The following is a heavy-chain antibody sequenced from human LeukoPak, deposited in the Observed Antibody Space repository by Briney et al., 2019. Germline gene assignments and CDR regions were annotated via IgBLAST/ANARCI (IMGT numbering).Heavy chain of an antibody. CDR2: ISSNGGTT. CDR1: GFTFSNYA. J-gene: IGHJ3*02. CDR3: ARDTSGFLEILGDAFDM. Sequence: GSLRLSCAAFGFTFSNYAMHWVRQAPGKGLEYVSAISSNGGTTYYANSVRGRFTISRDNSKNTLYLQMGSLRAEDMAVYFCARDTSGFLEILGDAFDMWGQGTVVTVSS. D-gene: IGHD3-3*01. V-gene: IGHV3-64*01.